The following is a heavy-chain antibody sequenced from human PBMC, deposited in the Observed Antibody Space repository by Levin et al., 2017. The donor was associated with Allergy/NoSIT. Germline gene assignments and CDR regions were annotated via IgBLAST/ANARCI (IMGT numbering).Heavy chain of an antibody. V-gene: IGHV6-1*01. D-gene: IGHD3-9*01. CDR1: GDSVSTNTGA. CDR2: TYYRSKWYN. J-gene: IGHJ4*02. Sequence: SQTLSLTCAISGDSVSTNTGAWNWIRQSPSRGLEWLGRTYYRSKWYNDHAVSVKSRLTINPDTSRNQFSLHLNSVIPEDTAVYYCARDPDITDWFGFDYWGQGILVTVSS. CDR3: ARDPDITDWFGFDY.